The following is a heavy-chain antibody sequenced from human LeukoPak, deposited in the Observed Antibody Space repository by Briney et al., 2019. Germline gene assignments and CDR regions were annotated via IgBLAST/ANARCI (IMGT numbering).Heavy chain of an antibody. D-gene: IGHD2-2*01. V-gene: IGHV3-21*01. CDR3: ARGKEVVSADGNWFDP. Sequence: GGSLRLSCAASRFSFSSYGMHWVRQAPGKRVEWVSSITSSSTYIYYADSVKGRFTISRDNAKNSLYLQMNNLRAEDSAVYYCARGKEVVSADGNWFDPWGQGTLVIVSS. J-gene: IGHJ5*02. CDR2: ITSSSTYI. CDR1: RFSFSSYG.